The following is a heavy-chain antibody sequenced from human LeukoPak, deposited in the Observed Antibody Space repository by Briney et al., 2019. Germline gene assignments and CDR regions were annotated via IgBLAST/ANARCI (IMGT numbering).Heavy chain of an antibody. D-gene: IGHD3-10*01. CDR3: ARVWFGRFDI. V-gene: IGHV1-8*01. J-gene: IGHJ3*02. CDR2: KNTNSGNT. Sequence: LGRKNTNSGNTGYAQKIQGRVTMTRHTSISTAYMELSSLRSEDTAVYYCARVWFGRFDIWGQGTMVTVSS.